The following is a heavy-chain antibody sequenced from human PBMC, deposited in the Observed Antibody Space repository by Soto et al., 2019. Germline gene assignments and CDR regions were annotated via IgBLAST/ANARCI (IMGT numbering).Heavy chain of an antibody. D-gene: IGHD3-16*02. CDR3: ARSSTVWGSYRGWYFDL. V-gene: IGHV1-69*12. CDR2: IIPIIGTV. CDR1: GGTLSSYV. J-gene: IGHJ2*01. Sequence: QVQLVQSGAEVKKPGSSVKVSCKASGGTLSSYVITWVRQAPGQGLEWMGGIIPIIGTVNYAQKFQGRVTITADESKTTAYMELSSLRSDDTAVYCCARSSTVWGSYRGWYFDLWGRGTLLTVSS.